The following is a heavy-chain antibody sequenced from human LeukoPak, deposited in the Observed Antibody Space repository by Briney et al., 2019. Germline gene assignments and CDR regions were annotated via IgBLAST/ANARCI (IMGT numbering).Heavy chain of an antibody. CDR2: ISAYNGNT. D-gene: IGHD3-22*01. J-gene: IGHJ4*02. Sequence: ASVKVSCKASGYTFTSYGISWVRQAPGQGLEWMGWISAYNGNTNYAQKLQGRVTMTTDTSTSTAYMELRSLRSDATAVYYCAREKYYYDSSGSSPICYWGQGTLVTVSS. CDR1: GYTFTSYG. V-gene: IGHV1-18*01. CDR3: AREKYYYDSSGSSPICY.